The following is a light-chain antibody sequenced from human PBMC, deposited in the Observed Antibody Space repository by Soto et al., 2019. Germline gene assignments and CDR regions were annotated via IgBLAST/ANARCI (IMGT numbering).Light chain of an antibody. Sequence: QSALTQPASVSGSPGQSITISCTASSSHIGSSNLVSWYQHHSGKAPKLIIYEGNKRPSGVSNRFSGSKSGKTASPTISGLQAEDEGTYYCCSYAGSSPLYVFGTGTKVTVL. J-gene: IGLJ1*01. CDR2: EGN. V-gene: IGLV2-23*01. CDR1: SSHIGSSNL. CDR3: CSYAGSSPLYV.